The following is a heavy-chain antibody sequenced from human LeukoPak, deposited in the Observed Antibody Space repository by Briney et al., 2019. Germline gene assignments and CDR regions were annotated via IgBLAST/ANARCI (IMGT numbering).Heavy chain of an antibody. V-gene: IGHV3-7*01. CDR2: IKQDGSEE. Sequence: GGSLRLSCSASGFTFSAYWMSWVRQAPGKGLEWVANIKQDGSEEHYVDSVKGRFTISRDNAKNSLYLQMNSLRAEDTAVYYCARDRGVNYDILTGYVANAFDIWGQGTMVTVSS. D-gene: IGHD3-9*01. CDR3: ARDRGVNYDILTGYVANAFDI. J-gene: IGHJ3*02. CDR1: GFTFSAYW.